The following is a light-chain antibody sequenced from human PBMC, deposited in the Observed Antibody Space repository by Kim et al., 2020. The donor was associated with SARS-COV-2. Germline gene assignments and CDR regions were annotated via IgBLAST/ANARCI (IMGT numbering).Light chain of an antibody. CDR3: QKDDGAPWT. CDR1: QDISNY. J-gene: IGKJ1*01. V-gene: IGKV1-27*01. CDR2: AAS. Sequence: DIHMTQSPSSLSASVGDRVTITCRASQDISNYVAWYQQKPGKPPKLLIYAASTLQSGVPSRFSGSGSGTDFTLTISSLQPEDVATYYCQKDDGAPWTFGQGTKVDIK.